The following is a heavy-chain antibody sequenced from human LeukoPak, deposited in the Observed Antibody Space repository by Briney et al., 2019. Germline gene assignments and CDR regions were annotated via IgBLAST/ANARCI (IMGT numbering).Heavy chain of an antibody. Sequence: PGGSLRLSCAASGFTFSSYSMNWVRQAPGKGLEWVSSISSSSSYIYYADSVKGRFTISRDNAKNSLYLQMNSLRAEDTAVYYCARDGYDFWSGYYARREYYYYYGMDVWGQGTTVTVSS. D-gene: IGHD3-3*01. CDR1: GFTFSSYS. J-gene: IGHJ6*02. CDR3: ARDGYDFWSGYYARREYYYYYGMDV. V-gene: IGHV3-21*01. CDR2: ISSSSSYI.